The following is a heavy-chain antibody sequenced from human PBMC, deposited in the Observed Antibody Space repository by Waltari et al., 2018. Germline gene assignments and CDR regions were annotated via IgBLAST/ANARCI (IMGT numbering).Heavy chain of an antibody. Sequence: QLQLQESGPGLVKPSETLSLTCTVSGGSISSSNYFWGWIRQPPGKGLEWIGSVYYSGTTDYNPSLKSRITISVDTSKNQLSLNLISVTAADTAVYYCARDGFPGRNLYFDPWGRGTLVTVSS. CDR1: GGSISSSNYF. CDR3: ARDGFPGRNLYFDP. J-gene: IGHJ2*01. CDR2: VYYSGTT. V-gene: IGHV4-39*02. D-gene: IGHD3-10*01.